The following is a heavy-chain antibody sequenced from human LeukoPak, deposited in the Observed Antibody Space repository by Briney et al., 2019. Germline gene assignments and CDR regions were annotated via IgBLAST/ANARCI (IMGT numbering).Heavy chain of an antibody. CDR2: INHSGST. J-gene: IGHJ4*02. CDR3: ARAPTVTKGCFDY. V-gene: IGHV4-34*01. Sequence: SETLSLTCAVYGGSFSGYYWSWIRQPPGKGLEWIGEINHSGSTNYNPSLKSRVTISVDTSKNQFSLKLSSVTAADTAVYYCARAPTVTKGCFDYWGQGTLVTVSS. CDR1: GGSFSGYY. D-gene: IGHD4-17*01.